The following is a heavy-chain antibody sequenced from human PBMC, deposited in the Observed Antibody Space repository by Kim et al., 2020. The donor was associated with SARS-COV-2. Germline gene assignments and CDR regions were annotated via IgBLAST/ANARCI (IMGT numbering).Heavy chain of an antibody. CDR3: AREVHTMIVGGGAFDI. D-gene: IGHD3-22*01. CDR1: GGSISSYY. V-gene: IGHV4-59*01. Sequence: SETLSLTCTVSGGSISSYYWSWIRQPPGKGLEWIGYIYYSGSTNYNPSLKSRVTISVDTSKNQFSLKLSSVTAADTGVYYCAREVHTMIVGGGAFDIWGQGTMVTVSS. CDR2: IYYSGST. J-gene: IGHJ3*02.